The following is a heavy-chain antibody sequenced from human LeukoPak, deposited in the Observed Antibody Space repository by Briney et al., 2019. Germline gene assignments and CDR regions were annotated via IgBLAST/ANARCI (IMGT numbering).Heavy chain of an antibody. CDR2: IYYSGST. D-gene: IGHD2-2*01. Sequence: NPSETLSLTCTVSGGSISSYYWSWIRQPPGKGLEWIGYIYYSGSTNYNPSLRSRVTISVDTSKNQFSLKLSSVTAADTAVYYCARDRGGVPAARPEVRAFDIWGQGTMVTVSS. V-gene: IGHV4-59*01. CDR3: ARDRGGVPAARPEVRAFDI. CDR1: GGSISSYY. J-gene: IGHJ3*02.